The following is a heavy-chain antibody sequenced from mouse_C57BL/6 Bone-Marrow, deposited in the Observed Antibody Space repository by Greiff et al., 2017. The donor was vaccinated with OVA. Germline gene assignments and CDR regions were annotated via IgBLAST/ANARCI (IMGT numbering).Heavy chain of an antibody. J-gene: IGHJ3*01. CDR3: FYDYDGGPGFAY. V-gene: IGHV10-1*01. Sequence: EVQLVESGGGLVQPKGSLKLSCAASGFSFNTYAMNWVRQAPGKGLEWVARIRSKSNNYATYYADSVKDRFTISRDDSESMLYLQMNNLKTEDTAMYYCFYDYDGGPGFAYWGQGTLVTVSA. CDR1: GFSFNTYA. CDR2: IRSKSNNYAT. D-gene: IGHD2-4*01.